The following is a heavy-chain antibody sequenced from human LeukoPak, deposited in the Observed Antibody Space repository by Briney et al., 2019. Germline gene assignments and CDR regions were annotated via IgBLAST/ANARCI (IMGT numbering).Heavy chain of an antibody. CDR2: ISSSSSTI. J-gene: IGHJ4*02. V-gene: IGHV3-48*04. CDR1: GFTFSSYS. D-gene: IGHD6-13*01. CDR3: ARGGGLAAAGFDY. Sequence: GGSLRLSCAASGFTFSSYSMNWVRQAPGKGLEWVSYISSSSSTIYYADSVKGRFTISRDNAKNSLYLQMNSLRAEDTAVYYCARGGGLAAAGFDYWGQGTLVTVSS.